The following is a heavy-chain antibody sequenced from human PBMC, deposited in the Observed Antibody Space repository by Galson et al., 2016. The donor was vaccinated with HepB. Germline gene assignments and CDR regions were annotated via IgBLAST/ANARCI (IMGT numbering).Heavy chain of an antibody. CDR3: ARATAGAAARFDA. V-gene: IGHV3-48*02. CDR1: GFTFDYYT. J-gene: IGHJ4*02. D-gene: IGHD6-25*01. CDR2: ISRSSDTI. Sequence: SLRLSCAASGFTFDYYTMNWVRQAPGRGLEWVSYISRSSDTIHYADSVKGRFTVSRDNGQNSLFLQMNGIRDDDTGVYYWARATAGAAARFDAWGPGTLVTVSA.